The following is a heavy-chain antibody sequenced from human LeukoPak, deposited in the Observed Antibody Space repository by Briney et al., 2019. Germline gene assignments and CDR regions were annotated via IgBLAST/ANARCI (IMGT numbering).Heavy chain of an antibody. CDR1: GFTFSDYY. V-gene: IGHV3-11*01. J-gene: IGHJ3*02. Sequence: PGGSLRLSCAASGFTFSDYYMSWIRQAPGKGLEWVSYISGSGSTIYYADSVKGRFTISRDNAKNPLYLQMNSLRAEDTAVYYCARDGDSYSSSWYTDAFDIWGQGTMVTVSS. CDR3: ARDGDSYSSSWYTDAFDI. D-gene: IGHD6-13*01. CDR2: ISGSGSTI.